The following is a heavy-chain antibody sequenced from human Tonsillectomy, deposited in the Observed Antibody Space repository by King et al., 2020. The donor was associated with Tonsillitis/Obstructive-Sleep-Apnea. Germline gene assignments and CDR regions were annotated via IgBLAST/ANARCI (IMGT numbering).Heavy chain of an antibody. D-gene: IGHD1-7*01. CDR3: AREGVVVPTTIRGDNWKYSYYQYSYMDV. Sequence: VQLVESGGGVVQPGRSLRLSCAASGFTFSTYAMHWVRQAPGKGLEWVALISNDGTNEYYADSVKGRFTISRDNSENTLSLLMSSLRAEDTGVYYLAREGVVVPTTIRGDNWKYSYYQYSYMDVWGKGTTVTVSS. CDR2: ISNDGTNE. J-gene: IGHJ6*03. V-gene: IGHV3-30*04. CDR1: GFTFSTYA.